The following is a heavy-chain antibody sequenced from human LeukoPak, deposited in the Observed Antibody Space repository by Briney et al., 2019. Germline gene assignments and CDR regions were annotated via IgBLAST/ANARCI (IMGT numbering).Heavy chain of an antibody. V-gene: IGHV3-23*01. J-gene: IGHJ4*02. CDR1: GFTFSSYA. CDR2: ISGSGGST. CDR3: AKGYRTSIVAAGPFDY. Sequence: GGSLRLSCAASGFTFSSYAMSWVRQAPGKGLEWVSAISGSGGSTYYADSVKGRFTISRDNSKNTLYLQMNSLRAEDTAVYYCAKGYRTSIVAAGPFDYWGQGTLVTVSS. D-gene: IGHD6-13*01.